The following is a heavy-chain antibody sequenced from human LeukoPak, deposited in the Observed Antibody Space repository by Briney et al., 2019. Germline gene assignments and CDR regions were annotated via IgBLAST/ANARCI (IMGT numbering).Heavy chain of an antibody. CDR3: ARAGFGEFLDSYYMDV. J-gene: IGHJ6*03. V-gene: IGHV1-2*02. Sequence: ASVKVSCKASGYTFTGYYMHWVRQAPGQGLEWMGWINPNSGGTNYAQKFQGRVTMTRDTSISTAYMELSRLRSYDTAVYYCARAGFGEFLDSYYMDVWGKGTTVTISS. CDR1: GYTFTGYY. D-gene: IGHD3-10*01. CDR2: INPNSGGT.